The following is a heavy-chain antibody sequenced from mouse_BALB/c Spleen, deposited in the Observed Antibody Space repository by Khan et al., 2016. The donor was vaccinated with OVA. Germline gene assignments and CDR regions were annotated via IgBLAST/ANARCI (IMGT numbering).Heavy chain of an antibody. CDR3: ARSGYGSFAY. D-gene: IGHD1-2*01. V-gene: IGHV1S29*02. CDR2: IFPNNGGT. CDR1: GYTFTDFN. J-gene: IGHJ3*01. Sequence: VQLKQSGPELVKPGASVRISCKTSGYTFTDFNLDWVKQSHGKSLEWIGYIFPNNGGTGSNQKFKTKATLTVDSSSSTAYMELRSLTSEDSAVYYCARSGYGSFAYWGQGTLVTVSA.